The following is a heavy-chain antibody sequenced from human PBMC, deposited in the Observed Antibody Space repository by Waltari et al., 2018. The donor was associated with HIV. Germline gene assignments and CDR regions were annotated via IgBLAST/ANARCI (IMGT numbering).Heavy chain of an antibody. CDR3: AKRPSITGNFDY. CDR2: ISGSGGST. V-gene: IGHV3-23*01. D-gene: IGHD1-20*01. CDR1: GFTFSSYA. Sequence: EVQLLESGGGLVQPGGSLRLSCAASGFTFSSYAMSWVRQAPGKGLEWVSTISGSGGSTYSADSVKGRFTISRDNSKNTLYLQMNSLRAEDTAVYYCAKRPSITGNFDYWGQGTLVTVSS. J-gene: IGHJ4*02.